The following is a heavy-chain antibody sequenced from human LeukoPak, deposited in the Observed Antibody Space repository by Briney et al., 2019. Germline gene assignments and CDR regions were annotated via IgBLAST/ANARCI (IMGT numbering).Heavy chain of an antibody. Sequence: AGGSLRLSCAASGFTFSSYAMHWVRQAPGKGLEWVAVISYDGSNKYYADSVKGRFTISRDNSKNTLYLQMNSLRAEDTAVYYCAGSSRIQLCHSWGQGTLVTVSS. V-gene: IGHV3-30*04. CDR2: ISYDGSNK. CDR1: GFTFSSYA. D-gene: IGHD5-18*01. J-gene: IGHJ4*02. CDR3: AGSSRIQLCHS.